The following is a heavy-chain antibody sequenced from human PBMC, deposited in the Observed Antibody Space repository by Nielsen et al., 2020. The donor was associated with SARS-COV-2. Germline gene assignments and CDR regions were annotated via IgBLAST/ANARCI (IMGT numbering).Heavy chain of an antibody. J-gene: IGHJ4*02. D-gene: IGHD5-24*01. Sequence: GGSLRLSCAASGFTFSNAWMSWVRQAPGKGLEWVAVISYDGSNKYYADSVKGRFTISRDNSKNTLYLQMNSLRAEDTAVYYCATRDGYNPFDYWGQGTLVTVSS. CDR2: ISYDGSNK. CDR1: GFTFSNAW. V-gene: IGHV3-30*03. CDR3: ATRDGYNPFDY.